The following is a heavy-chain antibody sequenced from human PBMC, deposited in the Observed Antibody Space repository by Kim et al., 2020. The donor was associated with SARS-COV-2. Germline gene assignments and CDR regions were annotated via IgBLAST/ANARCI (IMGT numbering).Heavy chain of an antibody. CDR2: INHSGST. Sequence: SETLSLTCAVYGGSFSGYYWSWIRQPPGKGLEWIGEINHSGSTNYNPSLKSRVTISVDTSKNQFSLKLSSVTAADTAVYYCARAPSGWYSHYYYYYYGMDVWGQGTTVTVSS. D-gene: IGHD6-19*01. CDR3: ARAPSGWYSHYYYYYYGMDV. CDR1: GGSFSGYY. V-gene: IGHV4-34*01. J-gene: IGHJ6*02.